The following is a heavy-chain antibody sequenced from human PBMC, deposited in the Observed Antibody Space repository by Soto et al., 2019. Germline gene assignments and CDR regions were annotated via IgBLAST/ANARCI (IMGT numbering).Heavy chain of an antibody. CDR3: GKDGSCRWKFEY. Sequence: QVQLVESGGGVVEPGMSLRLSCAASGFAFTNYNIHWVRQFPGKGLEWVAVIGYDGSFKNYADSVKGRFIVSRHNAKKMELLDMIMLTEEDRAVYFCGKDGSCRWKFEYWGQGTLLTVSS. V-gene: IGHV3-33*06. D-gene: IGHD3-10*01. CDR1: GFAFTNYN. CDR2: IGYDGSFK. J-gene: IGHJ4*02.